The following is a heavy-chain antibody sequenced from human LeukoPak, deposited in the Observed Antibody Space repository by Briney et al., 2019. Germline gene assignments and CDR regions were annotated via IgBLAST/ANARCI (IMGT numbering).Heavy chain of an antibody. D-gene: IGHD4-11*01. CDR2: IYYSGST. J-gene: IGHJ4*02. CDR1: GGSLSGYY. CDR3: ARLRGNYFPDY. V-gene: IGHV4-59*01. Sequence: PSGTLSLTCSVSGGSLSGYYWTWIRQTPGKGLEWIAYIYYSGSTNYNPSLKSRVTISVDTSKNQFSLRLTSVTAADTAVYYCARLRGNYFPDYWGQGTLVTVSS.